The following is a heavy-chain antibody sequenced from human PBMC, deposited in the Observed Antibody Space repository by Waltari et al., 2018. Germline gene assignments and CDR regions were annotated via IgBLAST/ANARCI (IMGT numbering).Heavy chain of an antibody. CDR1: GFTLGDYV. CDR2: IGSKANGGTT. V-gene: IGHV3-49*04. J-gene: IGHJ4*02. CDR3: TRVQNWAFDY. Sequence: EVQLVESGGGLVQPGRSLRLSCTASGFTLGDYVMRWASQAPGRGVGWEGFIGSKANGGTTEDASSVKGRFIISRDDSKSIAYLQMNSLKTEDAAVYYCTRVQNWAFDYWGQGTLVTVSS. D-gene: IGHD7-27*01.